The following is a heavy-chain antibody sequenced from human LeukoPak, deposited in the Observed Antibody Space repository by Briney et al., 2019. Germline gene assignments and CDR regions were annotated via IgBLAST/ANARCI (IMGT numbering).Heavy chain of an antibody. V-gene: IGHV1-8*01. D-gene: IGHD6-19*01. J-gene: IGHJ4*02. CDR1: GYTFTSYD. Sequence: ASVKVSCKASGYTFTSYDINWVRQATGQGLEWMGWMNPNSGNTGYAQKFQGRVTMTRNTSISTAYMELSSLRSEDTAVYYCARGEYSSGWYVYWGQGTLVTVSS. CDR3: ARGEYSSGWYVY. CDR2: MNPNSGNT.